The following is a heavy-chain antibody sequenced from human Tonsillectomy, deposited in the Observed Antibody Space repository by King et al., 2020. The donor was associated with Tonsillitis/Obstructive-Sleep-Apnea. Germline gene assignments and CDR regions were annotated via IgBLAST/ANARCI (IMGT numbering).Heavy chain of an antibody. V-gene: IGHV3-49*04. CDR1: GFTFGDYA. D-gene: IGHD3-3*01. J-gene: IGHJ6*03. Sequence: VQLVESGGGLVQPGRSLRLSCRASGFTFGDYAMSWVRQAPGKGLEWVGFIRSNTYGETTEYAASVEGRFTISRDESKSIAYLQMNSLKTEDTAVYFCTRLAWSCFSYYYYMDVWGKGTTVTVSS. CDR3: TRLAWSCFSYYYYMDV. CDR2: IRSNTYGETT.